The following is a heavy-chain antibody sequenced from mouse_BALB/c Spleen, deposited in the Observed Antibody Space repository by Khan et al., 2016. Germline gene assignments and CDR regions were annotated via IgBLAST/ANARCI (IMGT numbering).Heavy chain of an antibody. CDR1: GYAFSGYW. Sequence: QVQLQQSGAELVRPGSSVKISCKASGYAFSGYWMNWVKQRPGQGLEWIGQIYPGDGDTNYNGKFKGKATLTADKSSSPAYLQLSSLTSEDSAVYFCARGTPFASWGQGTLVTVSA. D-gene: IGHD2-14*01. V-gene: IGHV1-80*01. J-gene: IGHJ3*01. CDR2: IYPGDGDT. CDR3: ARGTPFAS.